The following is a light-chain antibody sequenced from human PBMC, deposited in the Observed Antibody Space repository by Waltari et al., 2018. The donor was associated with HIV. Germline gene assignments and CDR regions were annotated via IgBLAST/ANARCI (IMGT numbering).Light chain of an antibody. CDR3: VAWDDSLRGVL. J-gene: IGLJ2*01. CDR2: RNN. Sequence: SVLTLPPPASGNPGRSVTGSCSGSSANIGGRHVIWYQHSPGTAPKLLIHRNNQRPSGVPDRFSGSTSGTSASLAISGLRSEDEADYYCVAWDDSLRGVLFGGGTKVAVL. V-gene: IGLV1-47*01. CDR1: SANIGGRH.